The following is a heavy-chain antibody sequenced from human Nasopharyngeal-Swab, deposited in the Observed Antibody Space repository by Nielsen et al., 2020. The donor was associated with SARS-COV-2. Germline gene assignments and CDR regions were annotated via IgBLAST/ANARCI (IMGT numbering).Heavy chain of an antibody. J-gene: IGHJ5*02. V-gene: IGHV2-5*01. Sequence: SGHTLVKPPQTLTLTCTFSGFSLSTSGVGVGWIRRPPGKALEWLALIYWNDDKRYSPSLKRRLTIPKDTSKNQVVLTMTNMDPVDTATYYCAHSEIVVVPAAKPWFDPWGQGTLVTVSS. CDR1: GFSLSTSGVG. CDR3: AHSEIVVVPAAKPWFDP. D-gene: IGHD2-2*01. CDR2: IYWNDDK.